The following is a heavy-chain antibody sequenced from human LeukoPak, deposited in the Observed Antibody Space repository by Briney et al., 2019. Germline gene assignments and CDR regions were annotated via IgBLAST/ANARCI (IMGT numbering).Heavy chain of an antibody. V-gene: IGHV1-18*01. D-gene: IGHD3-9*01. J-gene: IGHJ3*02. CDR2: ISAYNGNT. CDR3: AIARVRYYAFDI. Sequence: ASVKVSCKASGYTFTSYGISWVRQAPGQGLEWMGWISAYNGNTNYAQKLQGRVTMTTDTSTSTVYMELSSLRSEDTAVYYCAIARVRYYAFDIWGQGTMVTVSS. CDR1: GYTFTSYG.